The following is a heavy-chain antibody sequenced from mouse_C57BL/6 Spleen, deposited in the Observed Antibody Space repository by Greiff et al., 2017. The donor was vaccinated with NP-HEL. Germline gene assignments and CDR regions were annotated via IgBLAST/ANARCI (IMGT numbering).Heavy chain of an antibody. J-gene: IGHJ1*03. CDR3: ARSESDSYYSWYFDV. CDR1: GYTFTSYW. CDR2: IDPSDSET. V-gene: IGHV1-52*01. Sequence: QVQLQQPGAELVRPGSSVKLSCKASGYTFTSYWMHWVKQRPIQGLEWIGNIDPSDSETHYNQKFKDKATLTVDKSSSTAYMQLSSLTSEDSAVYYCARSESDSYYSWYFDVWGTGTTVTVSS. D-gene: IGHD2-3*01.